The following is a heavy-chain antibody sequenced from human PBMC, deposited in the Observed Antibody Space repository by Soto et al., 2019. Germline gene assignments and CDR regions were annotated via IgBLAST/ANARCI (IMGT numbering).Heavy chain of an antibody. CDR2: INPSGGST. Sequence: GASVKVSCKASGYTFTSYYMHWVRQAPGQGLEWMGIINPSGGSTSYAQKFQGRVTMTRDTSTSTVYMELSSLRSEDTAVYYCARDYDFWSGYYKEFHYYGMDVWGQGTTVTVSS. CDR1: GYTFTSYY. V-gene: IGHV1-46*01. D-gene: IGHD3-3*01. J-gene: IGHJ6*02. CDR3: ARDYDFWSGYYKEFHYYGMDV.